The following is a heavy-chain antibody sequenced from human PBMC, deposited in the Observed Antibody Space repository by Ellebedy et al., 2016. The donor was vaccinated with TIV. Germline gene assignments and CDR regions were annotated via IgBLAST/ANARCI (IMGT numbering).Heavy chain of an antibody. CDR3: AKGRGGGSDTSAPRYYFDY. D-gene: IGHD3-22*01. CDR2: INNGGRTT. Sequence: GESLKISCVASGFTFSGYAMSWVRQAPGKGLEWVSGINNGGRTTSYADSVRGRFTISRDTSKNTVFLQMNSLRAEDTAVYYCAKGRGGGSDTSAPRYYFDYWGLGTLVTVSS. V-gene: IGHV3-23*01. CDR1: GFTFSGYA. J-gene: IGHJ4*02.